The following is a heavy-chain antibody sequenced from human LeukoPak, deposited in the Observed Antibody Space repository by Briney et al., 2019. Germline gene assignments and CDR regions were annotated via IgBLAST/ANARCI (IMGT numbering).Heavy chain of an antibody. CDR1: GGTFISYA. CDR3: ARDESSIAGDMFDY. V-gene: IGHV1-69*01. Sequence: SVKVSCKASGGTFISYAISWVRQAPGQGLEWMGGIIPIFGTANYAQKFQGRVTITADESTSTAYMELSSLRSEDTAVYYCARDESSIAGDMFDYWGQGTLVTVSS. J-gene: IGHJ4*02. D-gene: IGHD6-6*01. CDR2: IIPIFGTA.